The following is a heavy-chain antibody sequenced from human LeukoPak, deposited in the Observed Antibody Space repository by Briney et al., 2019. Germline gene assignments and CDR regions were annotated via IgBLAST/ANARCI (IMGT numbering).Heavy chain of an antibody. CDR1: GYTFTDNY. V-gene: IGHV1-2*02. CDR2: INPLSGGP. D-gene: IGHD3-3*01. Sequence: SSVKVSCKASGYTFTDNYIHWVRQAPGQGLEWMGWINPLSGGPMYAQKFQGRVTMTRDTSVSTAYIELNGLKSDDTAIYYCAREGIKIFGGWAPFDPWGQGTLVTVS. J-gene: IGHJ5*02. CDR3: AREGIKIFGGWAPFDP.